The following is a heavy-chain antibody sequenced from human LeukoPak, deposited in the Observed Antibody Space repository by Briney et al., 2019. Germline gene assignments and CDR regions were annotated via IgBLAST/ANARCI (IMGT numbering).Heavy chain of an antibody. D-gene: IGHD3-3*01. Sequence: PSETLSLTCTVSGGSISSGGYYWSWIRQPPGKGLEWIGYIYHSGSTYYNPSLRSRVTISVDRSKNQFSLKLSSVTAADTAVYYCARGQAHDFWSGYREKALFPNFDYWGQGTLVTVSS. V-gene: IGHV4-30-2*01. CDR1: GGSISSGGYY. CDR2: IYHSGST. CDR3: ARGQAHDFWSGYREKALFPNFDY. J-gene: IGHJ4*02.